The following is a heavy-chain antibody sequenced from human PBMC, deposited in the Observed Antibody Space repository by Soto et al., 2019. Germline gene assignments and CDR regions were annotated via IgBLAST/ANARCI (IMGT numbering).Heavy chain of an antibody. CDR3: ATTADH. CDR2: IYYTGTT. Sequence: PSETLSLTCTVSGGSISGSIYYWAWIRQPPGKGLEWIGSIYYTGTTYYSPSVRSRVAMSVDTFNNQFSLTLTSVTAADTAVYCCATTADHWGQGTLVTVSS. J-gene: IGHJ4*02. V-gene: IGHV4-39*01. D-gene: IGHD2-21*02. CDR1: GGSISGSIYY.